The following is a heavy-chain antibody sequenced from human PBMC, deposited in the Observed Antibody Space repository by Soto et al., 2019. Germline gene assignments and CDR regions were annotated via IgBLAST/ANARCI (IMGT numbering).Heavy chain of an antibody. CDR3: ARCGYNGSYYFDY. CDR2: IYYSGST. J-gene: IGHJ4*02. CDR1: GGSISSGGYY. D-gene: IGHD5-12*01. Sequence: QVQLQESGPGLVKPSQTLSLTCTVSGGSISSGGYYWSWIRQHPGKGLEWIGYIYYSGSTYYTPSLRSRVTISVDTSKNQFSLKLSSVTAADTAVYYCARCGYNGSYYFDYWGQGTLVTVSS. V-gene: IGHV4-31*03.